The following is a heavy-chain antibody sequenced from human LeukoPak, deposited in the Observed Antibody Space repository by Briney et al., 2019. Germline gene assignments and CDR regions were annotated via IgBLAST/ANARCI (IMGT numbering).Heavy chain of an antibody. D-gene: IGHD1-26*01. J-gene: IGHJ6*03. CDR1: GFSLSNYG. CDR2: ITGSSGTA. Sequence: GGSLRLSCAASGFSLSNYGMNWVRQAPGKGLEWVSGITGSSGTAYHAGSVRGRFTISRDESKNTLYLQMSSLRVDDTAIYYCAKSGASPLYHMDVWGKGATVTVSS. CDR3: AKSGASPLYHMDV. V-gene: IGHV3-23*01.